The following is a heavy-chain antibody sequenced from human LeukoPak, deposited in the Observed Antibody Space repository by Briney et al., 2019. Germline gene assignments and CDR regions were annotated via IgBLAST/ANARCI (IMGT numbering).Heavy chain of an antibody. D-gene: IGHD1-26*01. J-gene: IGHJ6*03. CDR1: GFSLSNYG. CDR2: ITGSSGTA. Sequence: GGSLRLSCAASGFSLSNYGMNWVRQAPGKGLEWVSGITGSSGTAYHAGSVRGRFTISRDESKNTLYLQMSSLRVDDTAIYYCAKSGASPLYHMDVWGKGATVTVSS. CDR3: AKSGASPLYHMDV. V-gene: IGHV3-23*01.